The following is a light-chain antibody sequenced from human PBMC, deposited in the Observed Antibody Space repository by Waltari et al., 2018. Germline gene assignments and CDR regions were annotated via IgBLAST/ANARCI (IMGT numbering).Light chain of an antibody. CDR1: QTISTW. V-gene: IGKV1-5*01. CDR3: QQYQTFRT. CDR2: DAS. Sequence: IQMTQSPSTLSASVGDRVPITCRASQTISTWMAWYPHKPGQAPKLLIYDASTIQSGVPSRFSGSGSGTEFSLTISTLQPDDFATYYCQQYQTFRTFGRGTRVELK. J-gene: IGKJ1*01.